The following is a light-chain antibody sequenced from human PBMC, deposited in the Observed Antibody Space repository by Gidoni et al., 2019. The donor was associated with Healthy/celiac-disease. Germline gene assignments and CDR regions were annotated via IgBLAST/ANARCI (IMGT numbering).Light chain of an antibody. Sequence: EIVLTQSPGTLSLSPWERATLSCRASQSVSSSYVPWYQQKTGQAPRLLIYGASSRATGIPDRFSGSGSGTDFTLTISRLEPEDFAVYYCQQLETFGQGTKVEIK. CDR2: GAS. CDR1: QSVSSSY. CDR3: QQLET. J-gene: IGKJ1*01. V-gene: IGKV3-20*01.